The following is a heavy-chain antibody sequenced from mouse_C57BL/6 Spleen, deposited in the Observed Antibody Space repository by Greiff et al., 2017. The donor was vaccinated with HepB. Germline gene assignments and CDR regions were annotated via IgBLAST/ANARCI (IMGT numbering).Heavy chain of an antibody. CDR3: ARHGSSGDYWYFDV. J-gene: IGHJ1*03. V-gene: IGHV5-6*01. CDR2: ISSGGSYT. D-gene: IGHD1-1*01. Sequence: EVQGVESGGDLVKPGGSLKLSCAASGFTFSSYGMSWVRQTPDKRLEWVATISSGGSYTYYPDSVKGRFTISRDNAKNTLYLQMSSLKSEDTAMYYCARHGSSGDYWYFDVWGTGTTVTVSS. CDR1: GFTFSSYG.